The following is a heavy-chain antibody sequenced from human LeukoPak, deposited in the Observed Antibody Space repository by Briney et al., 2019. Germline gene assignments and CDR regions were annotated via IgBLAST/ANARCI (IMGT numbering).Heavy chain of an antibody. Sequence: ASVKVSSKASGYTFTGYYMHWVRQAPGQGLEWMGWINPNSGGTNYAQKFQGRVTMTRDTSISTAYMELSRLRSDDTAVYYCARFRYDFWSGYYPEGAFDIWGQGTMVTASS. CDR2: INPNSGGT. CDR1: GYTFTGYY. V-gene: IGHV1-2*02. D-gene: IGHD3-3*01. J-gene: IGHJ3*02. CDR3: ARFRYDFWSGYYPEGAFDI.